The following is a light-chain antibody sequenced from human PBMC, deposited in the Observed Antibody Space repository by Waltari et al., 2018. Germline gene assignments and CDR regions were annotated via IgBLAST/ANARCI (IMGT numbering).Light chain of an antibody. V-gene: IGKV3-20*01. CDR2: GTS. CDR3: QRSGGS. CDR1: QTLNSRD. Sequence: ENGVTQSPGTLSLSPGERATLSCRTSQTLNSRDLAWYQTKPGQAPRLLIYGTSDRASGVPERFSGSGSGTDFTLTITRLEPEDFAVYYCQRSGGSFGPGTKVDVK. J-gene: IGKJ3*01.